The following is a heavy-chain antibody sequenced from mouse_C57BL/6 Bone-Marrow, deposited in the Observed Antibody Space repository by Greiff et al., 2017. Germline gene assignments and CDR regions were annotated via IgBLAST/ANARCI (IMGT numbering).Heavy chain of an antibody. V-gene: IGHV1-81*01. J-gene: IGHJ2*01. CDR1: GYTFTSYG. CDR3: ASSNWDGFYYFDY. D-gene: IGHD4-1*01. CDR2: IHPRSGNT. Sequence: VKLMESGAELARPGASVKLSCKASGYTFTSYGISWVKQRTGQGLEWIGEIHPRSGNTYYNEKFKGQATLTADNSSSTAYMELRSLTSEDSAVYFCASSNWDGFYYFDYWGQGTTLTVSS.